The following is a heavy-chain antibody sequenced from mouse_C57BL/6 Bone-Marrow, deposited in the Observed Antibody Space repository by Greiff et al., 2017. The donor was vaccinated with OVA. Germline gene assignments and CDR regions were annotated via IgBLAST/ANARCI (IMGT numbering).Heavy chain of an antibody. D-gene: IGHD1-1*01. CDR3: AIKMCSSYWLCDIDV. CDR2: IPPNSGST. Sequence: QVQLQQSGAELVKPGASVKLSCKASGYTFTSYWMHWVKQRPGQGLEWIGMIPPNSGSTKYNEKFKSKAPLTVAKSSSTAYMQLSILTAEGSAVYYCAIKMCSSYWLCDIDVWGTGTSVTVSS. V-gene: IGHV1-64*01. CDR1: GYTFTSYW. J-gene: IGHJ1*03.